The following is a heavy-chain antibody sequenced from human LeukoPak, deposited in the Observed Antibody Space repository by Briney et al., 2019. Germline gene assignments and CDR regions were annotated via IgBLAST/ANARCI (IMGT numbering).Heavy chain of an antibody. V-gene: IGHV3-23*01. CDR2: ISGSGGST. D-gene: IGHD5-12*01. J-gene: IGHJ4*02. CDR3: AMRSGYQLDY. CDR1: GLTFSSYA. Sequence: PGGSLRLSCAASGLTFSSYAMSWVRQAPTKGLEWVSAISGSGGSTYYADSVKGRFTISRDNSRNTLYLQMNSLRTEDTAVYYCAMRSGYQLDYWGQGTLVTVSS.